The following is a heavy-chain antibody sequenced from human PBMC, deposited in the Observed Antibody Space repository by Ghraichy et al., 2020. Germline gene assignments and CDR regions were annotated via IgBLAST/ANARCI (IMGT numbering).Heavy chain of an antibody. CDR2: ISSSSSYT. J-gene: IGHJ4*02. CDR1: GFTFSDYY. D-gene: IGHD6-19*01. Sequence: GGSLRLSCAASGFTFSDYYMSWIRQAPGKGLEWVSYISSSSSYTNYADSVKGRFTISRDNAKNSLYLQMNSLRAEDTAVYYCARDGSGWSKNDYWGQGTLVTVSS. V-gene: IGHV3-11*06. CDR3: ARDGSGWSKNDY.